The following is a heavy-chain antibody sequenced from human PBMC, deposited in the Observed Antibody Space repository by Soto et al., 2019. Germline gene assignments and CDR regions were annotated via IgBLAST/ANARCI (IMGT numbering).Heavy chain of an antibody. V-gene: IGHV3-30*03. Sequence: GGSMRISCAASGFTFSSSGMHWVRQDQGKGLERVAVITYDGSNKYYADSVKGRFTISRDNSINSLFLQLNSLRAEVTVLYYCARTAVAGFSGCFDPWGQGTLVTGPS. CDR3: ARTAVAGFSGCFDP. D-gene: IGHD6-19*01. CDR2: ITYDGSNK. J-gene: IGHJ5*01. CDR1: GFTFSSSG.